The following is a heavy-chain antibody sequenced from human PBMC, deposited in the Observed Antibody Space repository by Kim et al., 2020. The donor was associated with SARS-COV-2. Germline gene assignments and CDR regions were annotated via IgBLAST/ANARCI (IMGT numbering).Heavy chain of an antibody. V-gene: IGHV3-66*02. J-gene: IGHJ4*02. CDR2: ITTDGTL. CDR3: GTRLVCITTTCYAGIHY. D-gene: IGHD2-2*01. CDR1: GFSVAREY. Sequence: GGSLRLSCIVSGFSVAREYMVWVRQAPGKGLQWVSSITTDGTLHYADSVRGRFTTSRDSSKNTLFLQMSSLRPDDTAVYYCGTRLVCITTTCYAGIHYWGQGTLVTVSS.